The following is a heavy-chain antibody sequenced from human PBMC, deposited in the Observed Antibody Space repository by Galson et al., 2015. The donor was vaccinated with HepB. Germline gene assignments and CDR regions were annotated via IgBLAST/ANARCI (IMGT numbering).Heavy chain of an antibody. CDR3: ARSSGSNYFYGMDV. V-gene: IGHV3-21*06. Sequence: SLRLSCAASEFSFSTYHMNWVRQAPGKGLEWVSYIDSTSSYTYYADSVKDRFTISRDNAKNTLYLQMNSLRAEDTAVFYCARSSGSNYFYGMDVWGQGTTVTVSS. J-gene: IGHJ6*02. D-gene: IGHD5-12*01. CDR1: EFSFSTYH. CDR2: IDSTSSYT.